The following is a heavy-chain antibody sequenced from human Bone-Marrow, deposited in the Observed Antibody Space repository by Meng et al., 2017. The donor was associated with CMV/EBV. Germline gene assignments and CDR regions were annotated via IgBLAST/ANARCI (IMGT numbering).Heavy chain of an antibody. V-gene: IGHV3-21*01. CDR3: ARVWGRGLLSGSYPDY. CDR2: ISSSSSYI. CDR1: GFTFSSYS. J-gene: IGHJ4*02. D-gene: IGHD1-26*01. Sequence: GGSLRLSCAASGFTFSSYSLNWVRQAPGKGLEWVSSISSSSSYIYHADSVNGRFTISRDNAKNSLYLQMNSLRAEDTAVYYCARVWGRGLLSGSYPDYWGQGTLVTVSS.